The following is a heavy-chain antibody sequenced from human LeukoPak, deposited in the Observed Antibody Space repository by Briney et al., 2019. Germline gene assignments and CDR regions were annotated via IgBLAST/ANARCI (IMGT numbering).Heavy chain of an antibody. CDR3: AKDRYGADGTSHEY. V-gene: IGHV3-23*01. J-gene: IGHJ4*02. Sequence: GGSLRLSCVASGFTFSNYAMSWVRQAPGKGLEWVSGISGSGSSTYYADSVEGRFTISRDNSKNTLYLQMNGLRAEDTAVYYCAKDRYGADGTSHEYWGQGTLVTVSS. CDR2: ISGSGSST. CDR1: GFTFSNYA. D-gene: IGHD1/OR15-1a*01.